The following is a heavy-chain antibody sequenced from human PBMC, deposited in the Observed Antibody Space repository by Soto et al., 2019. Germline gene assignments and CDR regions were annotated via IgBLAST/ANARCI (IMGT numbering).Heavy chain of an antibody. CDR1: GFTFSSYS. CDR2: ISSSSSTI. D-gene: IGHD4-17*01. CDR3: ARDKDYRRLMSQESGGMDV. J-gene: IGHJ6*02. V-gene: IGHV3-48*02. Sequence: GGSLRLSCAASGFTFSSYSMNWVRQAPGKGLEWVSYISSSSSTIYYADSVKGRFTISRDNAKNSLYLQMNSLRDEDTAVYYCARDKDYRRLMSQESGGMDVWGQGTTVTVSS.